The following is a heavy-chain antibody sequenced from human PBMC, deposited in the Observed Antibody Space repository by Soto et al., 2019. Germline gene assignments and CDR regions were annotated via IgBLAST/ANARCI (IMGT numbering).Heavy chain of an antibody. Sequence: GESLKISCQGSGYSFTSYWIIWVRQMPGKGLEWMGWIDPSDSYTNYSPSFQGHVTISADKSTSPAYLHWCSLKASDTAMYYCARCLRIAALQPHNIWFAPWGQGTLVPVSS. J-gene: IGHJ5*02. CDR3: ARCLRIAALQPHNIWFAP. V-gene: IGHV5-10-1*01. CDR2: IDPSDSYT. D-gene: IGHD6-6*01. CDR1: GYSFTSYW.